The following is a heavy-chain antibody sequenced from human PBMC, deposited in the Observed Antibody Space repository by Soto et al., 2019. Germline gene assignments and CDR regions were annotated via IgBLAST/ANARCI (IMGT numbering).Heavy chain of an antibody. CDR1: GYTFTSYA. Sequence: QVQLVQSGAEVKKPGASVKVSCKASGYTFTSYAMHWVRQAPGQRLEWMGWINAGNGNTKYSQKCQGRVTITRDKSASTAYMELSSLRSEDTAVYYCARDLGGWPDYWGQGTLVTVSS. J-gene: IGHJ4*02. D-gene: IGHD2-15*01. CDR2: INAGNGNT. V-gene: IGHV1-3*01. CDR3: ARDLGGWPDY.